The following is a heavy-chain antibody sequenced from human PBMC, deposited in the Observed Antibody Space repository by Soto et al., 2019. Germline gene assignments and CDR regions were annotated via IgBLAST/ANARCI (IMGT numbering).Heavy chain of an antibody. Sequence: QVQLVQSGAEVKKPGSSVKVSCKASGGTFSSYAISWVRQAPGQGLEWMGGIIPIFGTANYAQKFQGRVTITADESXITPYXXLSSLRSEDTAVYYCARGGYCSGGSCCSGWSDFAYWGQGTLVTVSS. CDR3: ARGGYCSGGSCCSGWSDFAY. V-gene: IGHV1-69*12. CDR1: GGTFSSYA. J-gene: IGHJ4*02. D-gene: IGHD2-15*01. CDR2: IIPIFGTA.